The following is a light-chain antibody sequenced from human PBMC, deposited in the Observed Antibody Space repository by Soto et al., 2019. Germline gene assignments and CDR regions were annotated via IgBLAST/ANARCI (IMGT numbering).Light chain of an antibody. CDR1: SSNIGAGYD. Sequence: QSVLPQPHSVSGAPGQWVTLSCTGSSSNIGAGYDGHWYQQLPGTAPELLIYGNSNRPSGVSDRFSGSESSTSASVAITRLEAEDEGDYYCQSYDSSLSGSVVFGGGTKVTVL. V-gene: IGLV1-40*01. CDR2: GNS. CDR3: QSYDSSLSGSVV. J-gene: IGLJ2*01.